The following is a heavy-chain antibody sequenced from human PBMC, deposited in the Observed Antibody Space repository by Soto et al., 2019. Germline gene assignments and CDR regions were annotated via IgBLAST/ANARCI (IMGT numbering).Heavy chain of an antibody. CDR1: GFTFSSYG. V-gene: IGHV3-33*01. J-gene: IGHJ4*02. Sequence: PGGSLRLSCAASGFTFSSYGMHWVRQAPGKGLEWVAVIWYDGSNKYYADSVKGRFTISRDNSKNTLYLQMNSLRAEDTAVYYCARDQGYDSSGRPIRNFDYWGQGTLVTVSS. D-gene: IGHD3-22*01. CDR2: IWYDGSNK. CDR3: ARDQGYDSSGRPIRNFDY.